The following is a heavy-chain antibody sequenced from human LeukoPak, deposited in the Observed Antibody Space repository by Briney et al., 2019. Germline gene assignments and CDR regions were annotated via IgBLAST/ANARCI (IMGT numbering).Heavy chain of an antibody. Sequence: PSETLSLTCSVSGGSISGHYWSWIRQPPGKGLEWIGYIYYSGTTNYNPYLKSRVTISLGMSSNQFSLRLDSVTAADTAVYYCARAASLDFWGQGILVTVSS. J-gene: IGHJ4*02. V-gene: IGHV4-59*11. CDR3: ARAASLDF. CDR1: GGSISGHY. CDR2: IYYSGTT. D-gene: IGHD2-2*01.